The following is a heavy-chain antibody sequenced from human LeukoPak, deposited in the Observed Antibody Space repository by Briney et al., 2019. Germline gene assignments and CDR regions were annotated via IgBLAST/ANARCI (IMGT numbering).Heavy chain of an antibody. CDR1: GYIFTGHY. CDR3: GRGDSSRWSTGVDY. CDR2: ITPGGGST. J-gene: IGHJ4*02. D-gene: IGHD6-13*01. V-gene: IGHV1-46*01. Sequence: ASVKVSCTASGYIFTGHYIHWVRQAPGQGLEWMGLITPGGGSTSYAQKFQGRVTMTRDTSTTTVYMELSSLTSEDPAVYYCGRGDSSRWSTGVDYWGQGTLVTVSS.